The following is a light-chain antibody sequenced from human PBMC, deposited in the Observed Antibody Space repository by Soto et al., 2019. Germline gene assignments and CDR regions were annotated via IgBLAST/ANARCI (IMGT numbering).Light chain of an antibody. CDR2: NNN. CDR1: SSNIGGRT. V-gene: IGLV1-44*01. J-gene: IGLJ1*01. CDR3: AACADSLTAHV. Sequence: QSVLTQPPSASGTPGQRVTISCSGSSSNIGGRTVHWYQQLPGTAPRLLIFNNNQRPSGVPDRFSGSKSGTSASLAITGLQAEDEADYYCAACADSLTAHVFGGGTKLTVL.